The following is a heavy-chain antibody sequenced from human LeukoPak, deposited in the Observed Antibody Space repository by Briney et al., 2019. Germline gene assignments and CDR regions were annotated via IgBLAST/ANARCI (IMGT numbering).Heavy chain of an antibody. CDR1: GFTFSSYS. Sequence: GGSLRLSCAASGFTFSSYSMNWVRQAPGKGLEWVSSISSSSSYIYYADSVEGRFTISRDNAKNSLYLQMNSLRAEDTAVYYCANSPSRDGYPTGYWGQGTLVTVSS. V-gene: IGHV3-21*01. CDR2: ISSSSSYI. D-gene: IGHD5-24*01. J-gene: IGHJ4*02. CDR3: ANSPSRDGYPTGY.